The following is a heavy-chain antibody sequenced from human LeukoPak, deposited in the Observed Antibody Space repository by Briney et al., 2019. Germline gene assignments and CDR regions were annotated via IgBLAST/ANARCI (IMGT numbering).Heavy chain of an antibody. V-gene: IGHV4-4*02. J-gene: IGHJ4*02. CDR3: ARAVGASEEKKI. Sequence: SETLSLTCAVSGGSNSSNNWWTWVRQPPGKGLEWVGEIYHSGSTNYNPSLKSRVTISVDKTKNQFSLRLSSVTAADTAVYYCARAVGASEEKKIWGQGILVTVSS. D-gene: IGHD1-26*01. CDR1: GGSNSSNNW. CDR2: IYHSGST.